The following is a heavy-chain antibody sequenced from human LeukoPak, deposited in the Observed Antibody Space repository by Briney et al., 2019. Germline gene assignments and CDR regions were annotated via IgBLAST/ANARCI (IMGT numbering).Heavy chain of an antibody. CDR3: ARLWAFQGWFDP. V-gene: IGHV4-39*07. D-gene: IGHD3-16*01. Sequence: PSETLSLTCTVSGGSISSSSYYWGWIRQPPGKGLEWIGSIYYSGSTYYNPSLKSRVTISVDTSKNQFSLKLSSVTAADTAVYYCARLWAFQGWFDPWGQGTLVTVSS. CDR2: IYYSGST. J-gene: IGHJ5*02. CDR1: GGSISSSSYY.